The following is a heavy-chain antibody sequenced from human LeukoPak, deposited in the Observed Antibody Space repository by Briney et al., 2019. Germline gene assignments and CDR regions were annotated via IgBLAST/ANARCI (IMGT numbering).Heavy chain of an antibody. D-gene: IGHD2-8*01. J-gene: IGHJ5*02. Sequence: PGGSLRLSCAASGFTFSSYEMNWVRQAPGKGLEWVSYISSSGSTIYYADSVKGRFTISRDNAKNSLYLQMISLRAEDTAVYYCARGRYYTNAWGSPPWGQGTLVIVSS. V-gene: IGHV3-48*03. CDR3: ARGRYYTNAWGSPP. CDR1: GFTFSSYE. CDR2: ISSSGSTI.